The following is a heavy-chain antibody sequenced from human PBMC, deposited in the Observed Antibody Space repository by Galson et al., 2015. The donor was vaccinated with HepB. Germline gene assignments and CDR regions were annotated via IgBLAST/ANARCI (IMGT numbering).Heavy chain of an antibody. D-gene: IGHD3-16*01. CDR1: GDTFKKFG. Sequence: SVKVSCKASGDTFKKFGISWVRQAPGQGLEWMGGIIPSAGTTDYAQSFEGRVTMTADESTSTVYMELSSLRPDDTAVYYCATEGITIMGGVVVGWFDPWGQGTLVSVSS. V-gene: IGHV1-69*13. CDR2: IIPSAGTT. J-gene: IGHJ5*02. CDR3: ATEGITIMGGVVVGWFDP.